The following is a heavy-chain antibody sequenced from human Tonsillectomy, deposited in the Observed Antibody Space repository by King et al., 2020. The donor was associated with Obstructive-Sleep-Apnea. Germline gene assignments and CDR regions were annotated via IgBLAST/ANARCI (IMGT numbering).Heavy chain of an antibody. V-gene: IGHV1-3*01. J-gene: IGHJ4*02. D-gene: IGHD6-6*01. CDR1: GYTFTSYT. CDR3: AAVPWSSSYGPFDY. Sequence: QLVQSGAEVKKPGASVNVSCQASGYTFTSYTIHWVRQAPGQRLEWMGWINAGNGNTKYSQNFQGRVTISRDTSASTAYMELSSLISEDTAVYYCAAVPWSSSYGPFDYWGQGTLVTVSS. CDR2: INAGNGNT.